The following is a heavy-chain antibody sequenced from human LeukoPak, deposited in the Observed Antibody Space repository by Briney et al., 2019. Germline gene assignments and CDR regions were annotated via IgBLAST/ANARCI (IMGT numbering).Heavy chain of an antibody. V-gene: IGHV3-7*01. CDR2: IKQDGSEK. CDR1: GFTFSSHW. J-gene: IGHJ4*02. D-gene: IGHD5-12*01. Sequence: GGSLRLSCAASGFTFSSHWMSWVRQAPGKGLEWVANIKQDGSEKYYVDSVKGRFTISRDNAKNSLYLQMNSLRAEDTAVYYCAKRGYSGYGYYLDYWGQGTLVTVSS. CDR3: AKRGYSGYGYYLDY.